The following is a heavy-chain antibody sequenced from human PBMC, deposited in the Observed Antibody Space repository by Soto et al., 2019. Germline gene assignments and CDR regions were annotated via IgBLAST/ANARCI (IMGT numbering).Heavy chain of an antibody. J-gene: IGHJ4*02. CDR3: ADRCSGGRCSPFDN. CDR1: GFTFTSYA. Sequence: EVQLLESGGGLVQPGGSLSLPCAASGFTFTSYAMGWVRQAPGKGLGWVSAVSAGGTSAYYVASVEGRFTISRDNSKNTLYLQMNSLRVEDTARYYCADRCSGGRCSPFDNWGQGTLVTVAS. D-gene: IGHD2-15*01. CDR2: VSAGGTSA. V-gene: IGHV3-23*01.